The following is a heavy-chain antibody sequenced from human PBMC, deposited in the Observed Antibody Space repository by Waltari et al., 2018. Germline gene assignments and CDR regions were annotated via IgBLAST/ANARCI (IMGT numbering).Heavy chain of an antibody. D-gene: IGHD2-2*01. Sequence: QVQLVQSGAEVKKPGSSVKVSFRASGVTFSSYAISWVRQPPGQGLEWMGGIIPIFGTANYAQKFQGRVTITTDESTSTAYMELSSLRSEDTAVYYCASISGLRWWGAFDIWGQGTMVTVSS. CDR1: GVTFSSYA. V-gene: IGHV1-69*05. CDR3: ASISGLRWWGAFDI. J-gene: IGHJ3*02. CDR2: IIPIFGTA.